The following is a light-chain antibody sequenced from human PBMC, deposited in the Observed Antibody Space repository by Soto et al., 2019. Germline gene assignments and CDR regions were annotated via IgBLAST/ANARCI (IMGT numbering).Light chain of an antibody. CDR3: QQYGISPPWT. CDR2: DAS. CDR1: ESVTKN. V-gene: IGKV3-11*01. J-gene: IGKJ1*01. Sequence: EIWLTQSPATLSLSPAERATLSCMANESVTKNLAWYQQKPGEAPRLLIYDASKRATGIPARFSGSGSGTDFTLTISRLEPEDFAVYYCQQYGISPPWTFGQGNEV.